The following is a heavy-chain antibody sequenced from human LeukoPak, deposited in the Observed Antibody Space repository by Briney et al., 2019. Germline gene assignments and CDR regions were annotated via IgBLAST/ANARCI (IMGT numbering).Heavy chain of an antibody. J-gene: IGHJ4*02. Sequence: GRSLTLSCAASGFIFSSYGMSWVRQAPGKGLEWVSIISGSGGSTYYADSVKGRFTISRDNSKNTLYLQMNSLRAEDTAVYYCAKALEVTAIFDYWGQGTLVTVSS. CDR3: AKALEVTAIFDY. CDR2: ISGSGGST. D-gene: IGHD2-21*02. CDR1: GFIFSSYG. V-gene: IGHV3-23*01.